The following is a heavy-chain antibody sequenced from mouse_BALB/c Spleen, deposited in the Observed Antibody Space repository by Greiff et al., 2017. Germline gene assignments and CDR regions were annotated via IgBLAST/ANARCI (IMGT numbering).Heavy chain of an antibody. J-gene: IGHJ2*01. CDR2: ISYSGST. V-gene: IGHV3-2*02. CDR3: ARAMIYDGYLFDY. Sequence: EVKLQESGPGLVKPSQSLSLTCTVTGYSITSDYAWNWIRQFPGNKLEWMGYISYSGSTSYNPSLKSRISITRDTSKNQFFLQLNSVTTEDTATYYCARAMIYDGYLFDYWGQGTTLTVSS. CDR1: GYSITSDYA. D-gene: IGHD2-3*01.